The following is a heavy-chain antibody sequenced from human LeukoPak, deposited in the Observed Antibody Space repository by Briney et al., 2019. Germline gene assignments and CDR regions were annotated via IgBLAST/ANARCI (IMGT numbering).Heavy chain of an antibody. CDR2: IYYSGST. Sequence: SQTLSLTCTVSGGSISSGGYYWSWIRQHPGKGLEWIGYIYYSGSTYYNPSLKSRVTISVDTSKNQFSLKLSSVTAADTAVYYCARENPWANYYDSSGYYHGWFDPWGQGTLVTVSS. V-gene: IGHV4-31*03. CDR1: GGSISSGGYY. D-gene: IGHD3-22*01. CDR3: ARENPWANYYDSSGYYHGWFDP. J-gene: IGHJ5*02.